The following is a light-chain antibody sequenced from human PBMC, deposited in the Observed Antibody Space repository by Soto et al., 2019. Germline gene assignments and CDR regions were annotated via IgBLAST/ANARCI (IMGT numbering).Light chain of an antibody. J-gene: IGLJ1*01. CDR1: RTDVGGYNF. V-gene: IGLV2-14*01. CDR3: CSYVSSKTYV. Sequence: QSVLTQPASVSGSPGQSITISCTGTRTDVGGYNFVSWYQQHPGKAPKLIIYEVSNRPSGVSSRFSGSKSDNTASLTISGLQAEDEADYYCCSYVSSKTYVFGTGTKVTVL. CDR2: EVS.